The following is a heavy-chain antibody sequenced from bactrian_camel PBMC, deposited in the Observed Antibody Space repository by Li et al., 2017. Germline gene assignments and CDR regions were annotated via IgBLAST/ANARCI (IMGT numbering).Heavy chain of an antibody. J-gene: IGHJ4*01. CDR2: IDSGGLT. Sequence: HVQLVESGGGSVQAGGSLRLSCTVSQPRNDRYCLVWFRQTPGKEHEGVSAIDSGGLTTYADSVKGRFSLSRDNGKNTLYLQMNSLKPEDTALYSCAARYEVGGTRCSPTSNTITFAYWGQGTQVTVS. V-gene: IGHV3S55*01. D-gene: IGHD3*01. CDR1: QPRNDRYC. CDR3: AARYEVGGTRCSPTSNTITFAY.